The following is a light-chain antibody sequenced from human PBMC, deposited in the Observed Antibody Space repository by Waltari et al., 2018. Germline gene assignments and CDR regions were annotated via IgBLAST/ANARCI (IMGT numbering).Light chain of an antibody. Sequence: AIRMTQSPSSFSASTGDRVTITCRASQGISSYLAWYQQKPGKAPKLLIYAASTLQSGVPSRFSGSGSGTDFTLTISCLHSEDFATYYCQQYYSYPKGTFGQGTKVEIK. CDR2: AAS. CDR3: QQYYSYPKGT. CDR1: QGISSY. J-gene: IGKJ1*01. V-gene: IGKV1-8*01.